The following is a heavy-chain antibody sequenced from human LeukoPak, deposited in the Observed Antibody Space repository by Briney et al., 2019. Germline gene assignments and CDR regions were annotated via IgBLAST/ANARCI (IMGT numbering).Heavy chain of an antibody. D-gene: IGHD2-2*01. Sequence: ASLKVSCKASGYTFTAYYMHWVRQAPGQGLEWMGWINPNSGGTNYVQKFQGRVTMTRDTSISTAYMELSRLKSDDTAVYYCARRYCSSTSCYYFDYWGQGTLVTVSS. CDR2: INPNSGGT. CDR1: GYTFTAYY. V-gene: IGHV1-2*02. J-gene: IGHJ4*02. CDR3: ARRYCSSTSCYYFDY.